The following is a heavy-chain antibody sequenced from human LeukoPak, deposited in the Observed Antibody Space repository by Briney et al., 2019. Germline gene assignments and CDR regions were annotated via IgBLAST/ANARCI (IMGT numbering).Heavy chain of an antibody. D-gene: IGHD2-2*01. CDR2: IYYSGST. V-gene: IGHV4-59*01. CDR3: AGTHCSSTSGYEMRAFDI. J-gene: IGHJ3*02. Sequence: SETLCLTSTVSGGSISRYNWSWIRQPPGKGLEWIGYIYYSGSTNYHPSFKSRLPISLDASKNQFSLKLNSLTAADTAVYYCAGTHCSSTSGYEMRAFDIWGQGTMVTVSS. CDR1: GGSISRYN.